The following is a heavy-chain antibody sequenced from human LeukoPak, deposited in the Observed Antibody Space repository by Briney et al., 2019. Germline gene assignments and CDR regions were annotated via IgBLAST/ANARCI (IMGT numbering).Heavy chain of an antibody. CDR1: GFTFSSYS. J-gene: IGHJ4*02. CDR3: AKELVEDIVVVPAAPDY. Sequence: GGSLRLSCAASGFTFSSYSMNWVRQAPGKGLEWVSSISSSSSYIYYADSVKGRFTISRDNAKNSLYLQMNSLRAEDTAVYYCAKELVEDIVVVPAAPDYWGQGTLVTVSS. D-gene: IGHD2-2*01. V-gene: IGHV3-21*01. CDR2: ISSSSSYI.